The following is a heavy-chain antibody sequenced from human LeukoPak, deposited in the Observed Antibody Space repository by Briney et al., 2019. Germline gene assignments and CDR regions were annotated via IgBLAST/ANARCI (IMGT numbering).Heavy chain of an antibody. Sequence: SETLSLTCTVSGGSISSYYWSWIRHPAGKGLEWIGCIYTSGSTNYNPSLKSRVTMSVDTSKNQFSLKLSSVTAADTAVYYCARGGQYGSGSYYTYYYYGMDVWGQGTTVTVSS. CDR2: IYTSGST. CDR3: ARGGQYGSGSYYTYYYYGMDV. J-gene: IGHJ6*02. V-gene: IGHV4-4*07. CDR1: GGSISSYY. D-gene: IGHD3-10*01.